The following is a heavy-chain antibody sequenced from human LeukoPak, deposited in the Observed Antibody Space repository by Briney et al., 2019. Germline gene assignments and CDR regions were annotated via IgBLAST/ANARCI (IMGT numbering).Heavy chain of an antibody. Sequence: SVNVSCKASGGTFSSYAISWVRQAPGQGLEWMGGIIPSFGTANYAQKFQGRVTITADESTSTAYMELSSLRSEDTAVYYCARSSPAYCGGDCPTSNFDYWGQGTLVTVSS. CDR2: IIPSFGTA. J-gene: IGHJ4*02. V-gene: IGHV1-69*13. D-gene: IGHD2-21*02. CDR3: ARSSPAYCGGDCPTSNFDY. CDR1: GGTFSSYA.